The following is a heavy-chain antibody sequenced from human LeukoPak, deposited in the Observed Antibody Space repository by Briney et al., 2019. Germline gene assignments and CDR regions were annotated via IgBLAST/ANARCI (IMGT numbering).Heavy chain of an antibody. V-gene: IGHV1-46*01. Sequence: ASVKVSCKASGYTFTSYYMHWVRQAPGQGLEWMGIINPSGGSTSYAQKFQGRVTMTRDTSTSTVYMGLSSLRSEDTAVYYCARDHLGWGSLDYWGQGTLVTVSS. CDR2: INPSGGST. J-gene: IGHJ4*02. CDR3: ARDHLGWGSLDY. D-gene: IGHD3-16*01. CDR1: GYTFTSYY.